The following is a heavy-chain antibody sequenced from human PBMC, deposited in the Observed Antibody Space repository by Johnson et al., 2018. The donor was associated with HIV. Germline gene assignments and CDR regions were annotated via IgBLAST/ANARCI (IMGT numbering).Heavy chain of an antibody. CDR3: AKEGSGYFHAFDI. CDR2: IGTAGDT. V-gene: IGHV3-13*01. CDR1: GFTFSSYD. Sequence: VQLVESGGGLVQPGGSLRLSCAASGFTFSSYDMHWVRQPTGKGLEWVSEIGTAGDTYYPGSVKGRFTIARDNSKNTLYLQMNSLRAEDTAVYYCAKEGSGYFHAFDIWGQGTMVTVSS. D-gene: IGHD3-22*01. J-gene: IGHJ3*02.